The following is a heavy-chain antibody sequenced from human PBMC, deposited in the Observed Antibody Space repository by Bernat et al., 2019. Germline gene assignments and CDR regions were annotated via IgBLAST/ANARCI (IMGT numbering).Heavy chain of an antibody. D-gene: IGHD2-2*01. V-gene: IGHV4-4*02. CDR3: ARTMGCSSTSCEYYFDY. Sequence: QVQLQESGPGLVKPSGTLSLTCAVSGGSFSSSNWWSWVRQPPGKGLEWIGEIYHSGSTNYNPSLKSRVTISVDKSKNQFSLKLSSVTAADTAVYYCARTMGCSSTSCEYYFDYWGQGTLVTVSS. CDR2: IYHSGST. J-gene: IGHJ4*02. CDR1: GGSFSSSNW.